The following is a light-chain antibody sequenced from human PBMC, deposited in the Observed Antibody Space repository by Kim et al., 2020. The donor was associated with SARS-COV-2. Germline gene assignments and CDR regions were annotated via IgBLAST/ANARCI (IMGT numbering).Light chain of an antibody. J-gene: IGLJ2*01. CDR3: NSRDSNDNVV. V-gene: IGLV3-19*01. CDR2: GKN. Sequence: AWGKTVVLTCQGDSLRTYYATWYQQKPGQAPILVIYGKNTRPSGIPDRFSGSTSGNTASLTITGTQAGDEADYYCNSRDSNDNVVFGGGTRLTVL. CDR1: SLRTYY.